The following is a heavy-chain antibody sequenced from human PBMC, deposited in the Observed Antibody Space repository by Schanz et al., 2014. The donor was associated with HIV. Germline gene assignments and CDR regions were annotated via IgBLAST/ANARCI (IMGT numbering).Heavy chain of an antibody. CDR1: GFTFSNFA. V-gene: IGHV3-7*01. D-gene: IGHD4-17*01. CDR2: IKLDGSEK. CDR3: ARQGLRFSFWLDY. Sequence: EVQMLESGGGSVQPGGSLRLSCAASGFTFSNFAMSWVRQAPGKGPEWLANIKLDGSEKYYVDSVKGRFTISRDNTKNSLYLQMNSLRAEDTAVYGCARQGLRFSFWLDYWGQGTPVTVS. J-gene: IGHJ4*02.